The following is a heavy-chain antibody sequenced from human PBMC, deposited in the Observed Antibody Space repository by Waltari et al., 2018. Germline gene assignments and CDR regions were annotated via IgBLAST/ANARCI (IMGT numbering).Heavy chain of an antibody. Sequence: QVQLQESGPGLVKPSGTLSLTCAVSGVSITSTNWWNWVRQPPGKGLEWIGEIYHLEKTNDKPSLKSRVTISLDKSKNRFSLHLTSVTAADTAIYFCAAYPRGGDWRLDPWGQGMLVTVSS. CDR3: AAYPRGGDWRLDP. J-gene: IGHJ5*02. CDR1: GVSITSTNW. V-gene: IGHV4-4*02. CDR2: IYHLEKT. D-gene: IGHD2-21*02.